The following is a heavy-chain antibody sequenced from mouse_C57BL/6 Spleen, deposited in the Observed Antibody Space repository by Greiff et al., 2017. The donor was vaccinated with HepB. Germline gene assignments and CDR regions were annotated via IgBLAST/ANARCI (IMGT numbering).Heavy chain of an antibody. D-gene: IGHD2-3*01. J-gene: IGHJ1*03. Sequence: VHLVESGPELVKPGASVKISCKASGYAFSSSWMNWVKQRPGKGLEWIGRIYPGDGDTNYNGKFKGKATLTADKSSSTAYMQLSSLTSEDSAVYFCARSSGYYAWYFDVWGTGTTVTVSS. CDR1: GYAFSSSW. CDR3: ARSSGYYAWYFDV. V-gene: IGHV1-82*01. CDR2: IYPGDGDT.